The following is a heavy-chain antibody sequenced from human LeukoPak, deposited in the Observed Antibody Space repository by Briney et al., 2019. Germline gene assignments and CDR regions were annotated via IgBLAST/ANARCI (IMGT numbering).Heavy chain of an antibody. Sequence: GGSLRLSCAASGFTFSNAWMSWVRQAPGKGLEWVGRIKSKTDGGTTDYAAPVKGRFTISRDDSKNTLYLQMNSLKTEDTAVYYCTTDDSYDSSGYYYYGMDVWGQGTTVTVSS. D-gene: IGHD3-22*01. CDR3: TTDDSYDSSGYYYYGMDV. V-gene: IGHV3-15*01. J-gene: IGHJ6*02. CDR1: GFTFSNAW. CDR2: IKSKTDGGTT.